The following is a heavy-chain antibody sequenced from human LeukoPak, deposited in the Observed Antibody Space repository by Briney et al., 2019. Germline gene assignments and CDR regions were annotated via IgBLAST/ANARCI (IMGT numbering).Heavy chain of an antibody. CDR1: GFTFSSFE. V-gene: IGHV3-48*03. CDR2: VSGSDNTI. CDR3: ARSRLYGCGSDLNSFDS. D-gene: IGHD3-10*01. Sequence: GGSLRLSCAASGFTFSSFEMNWVRQAPGKGLEWTSYVSGSDNTIYYADSVKGRFTVSRGNAKNSLYLQMNSLRSDDTAVYYCARSRLYGCGSDLNSFDSWGHGTLVTVSS. J-gene: IGHJ5*01.